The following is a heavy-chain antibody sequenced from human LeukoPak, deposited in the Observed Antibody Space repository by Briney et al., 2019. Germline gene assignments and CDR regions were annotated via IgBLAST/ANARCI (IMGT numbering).Heavy chain of an antibody. J-gene: IGHJ4*02. V-gene: IGHV4-34*01. D-gene: IGHD3-16*01. CDR1: GGSFSGYY. Sequence: SKTLSLTCAVYGGSFSGYYWSWIRQPPGKGLEWIGEINHSGSTNYNPSLKSRVTISVDTSKNQFSLKLSSVTAADTAVYYCARSRLRSMIYWGQGTLVTVSS. CDR3: ARSRLRSMIY. CDR2: INHSGST.